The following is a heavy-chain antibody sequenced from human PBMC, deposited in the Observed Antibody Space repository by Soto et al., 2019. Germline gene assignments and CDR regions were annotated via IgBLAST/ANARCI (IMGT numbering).Heavy chain of an antibody. CDR3: ARNGGGFLAYMDV. J-gene: IGHJ6*02. D-gene: IGHD3-16*01. CDR1: GASITSGNYY. Sequence: PSETLSLTCTVSGASITSGNYYWGWIRQPPGKGLQWIGSSSYSGNTYFNPSLRSRVTMSVDTSNNQFSLKLTSVTAVDTAVYYCARNGGGFLAYMDVWGQGTTVTVSS. CDR2: SSYSGNT. V-gene: IGHV4-39*07.